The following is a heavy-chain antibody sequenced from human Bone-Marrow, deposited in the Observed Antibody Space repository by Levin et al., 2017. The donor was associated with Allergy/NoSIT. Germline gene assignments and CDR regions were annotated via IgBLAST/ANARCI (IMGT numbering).Heavy chain of an antibody. D-gene: IGHD3-10*01. CDR3: ARDKYYGSGNTDWLDP. J-gene: IGHJ5*02. CDR1: GGSINSAGYY. Sequence: SETLSLTCTVSGGSINSAGYYWSWIRQFPGKGLEYIGYIYSSGGTYYNPSLKSRVSISLDTSKNHFSLKLNSVTAADTAVYFCARDKYYGSGNTDWLDPWGQGTLVTVSS. CDR2: IYSSGGT. V-gene: IGHV4-31*03.